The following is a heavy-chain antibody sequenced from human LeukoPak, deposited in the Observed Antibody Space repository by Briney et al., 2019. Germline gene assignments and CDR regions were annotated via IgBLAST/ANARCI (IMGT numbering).Heavy chain of an antibody. Sequence: PSETLSLTCTVSGGSISSTNYYWGWIRQPPGKGLEWIGNIYYSGSTYYNPSLKSRVTISVDTSKNQFSLKLSSVTAADTAVYYCARRGYCSDGSCYQVWFDPWGQGTLVTVSS. CDR3: ARRGYCSDGSCYQVWFDP. D-gene: IGHD2-15*01. CDR1: GGSISSTNYY. V-gene: IGHV4-39*01. CDR2: IYYSGST. J-gene: IGHJ5*02.